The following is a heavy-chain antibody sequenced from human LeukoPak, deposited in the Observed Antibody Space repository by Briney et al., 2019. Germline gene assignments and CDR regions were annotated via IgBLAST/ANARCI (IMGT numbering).Heavy chain of an antibody. D-gene: IGHD4-23*01. Sequence: PSETLSLTCTVSGGSISSYYWSWVRQPPGKGMEWIGYIYYSGSTNYNPSLKSRVTISVDTSKNQFSLKLSSVTAADTAVYYCARDFLTTVERGPWFDPWGQGTLVTVSS. J-gene: IGHJ5*02. CDR2: IYYSGST. CDR1: GGSISSYY. CDR3: ARDFLTTVERGPWFDP. V-gene: IGHV4-59*12.